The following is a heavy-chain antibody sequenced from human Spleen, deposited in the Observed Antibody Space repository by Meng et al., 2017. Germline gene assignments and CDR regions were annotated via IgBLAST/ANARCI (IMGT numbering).Heavy chain of an antibody. CDR3: ARERIGMEYSSSFDY. V-gene: IGHV1-2*02. Sequence: ASVKVSCKASGYTFTDYSMHWVRQAPGQGLEWMGWINPNSGGTNYAQRFQGRVTMTRDTSISTAYMELSRLRSEDTAVYYCARERIGMEYSSSFDYWGQGTLVTVSS. CDR1: GYTFTDYS. D-gene: IGHD6-6*01. J-gene: IGHJ4*02. CDR2: INPNSGGT.